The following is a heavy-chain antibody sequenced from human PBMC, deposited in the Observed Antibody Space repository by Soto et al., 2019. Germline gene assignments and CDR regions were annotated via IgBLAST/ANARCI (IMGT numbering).Heavy chain of an antibody. CDR1: GGSISSGDYY. D-gene: IGHD6-13*01. V-gene: IGHV4-30-4*02. CDR3: ARVVIAAWDYFDY. Sequence: SDTLSLTCTVSGGSISSGDYYWSWIRQPPGKGLEWIGYIYYSGSTYYNPSLKSRVTISVDTSKNQFSLKLSSVTAADTAVYYYARVVIAAWDYFDYWGQGTLVTVSS. J-gene: IGHJ4*02. CDR2: IYYSGST.